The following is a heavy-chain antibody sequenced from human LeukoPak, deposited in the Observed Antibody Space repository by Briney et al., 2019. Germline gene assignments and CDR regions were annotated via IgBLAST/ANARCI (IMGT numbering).Heavy chain of an antibody. V-gene: IGHV4-4*02. CDR1: GGSISSSNW. D-gene: IGHD3-9*01. J-gene: IGHJ5*02. CDR2: IYHSGST. Sequence: PSETLSLTCAVSGGSISSSNWWSWVRQPPGKGLEWIGEIYHSGSTNYNPSLKSRVTISVDKSKNQFSLKLSSVTAADTAVYYCARDPWLTGYSGYRFVFDPWGQGTLVTVSS. CDR3: ARDPWLTGYSGYRFVFDP.